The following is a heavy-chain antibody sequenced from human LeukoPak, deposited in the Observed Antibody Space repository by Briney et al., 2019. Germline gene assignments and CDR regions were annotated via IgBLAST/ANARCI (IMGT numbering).Heavy chain of an antibody. D-gene: IGHD5-18*01. J-gene: IGHJ4*02. Sequence: GGSLRLSCSASGFTFSSYAMTWVRQAPGKGLEWVSAISGSGGSTYYADSVKGRFTISRDNSKNTLYLQMNSLRAEDTAVYYCAKDDEYSYGTDYWGQGTLVTVSS. CDR3: AKDDEYSYGTDY. CDR1: GFTFSSYA. CDR2: ISGSGGST. V-gene: IGHV3-23*01.